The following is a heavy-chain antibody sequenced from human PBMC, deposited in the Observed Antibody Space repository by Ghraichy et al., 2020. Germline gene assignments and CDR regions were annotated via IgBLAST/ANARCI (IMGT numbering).Heavy chain of an antibody. CDR3: VAGAGSFDV. CDR1: GDSVTSNHAA. CDR2: TYYRSKWYN. V-gene: IGHV6-1*01. D-gene: IGHD6-19*01. Sequence: SHTLSLTCVTSGDSVTSNHAAWNWIRQSPSRGLEWLGRTYYRSKWYNDYAVSVKSRITVNPDTSKNQFSLQLNSVTPEDTAVYYCVAGAGSFDVWGPGAMVTVSA. J-gene: IGHJ3*01.